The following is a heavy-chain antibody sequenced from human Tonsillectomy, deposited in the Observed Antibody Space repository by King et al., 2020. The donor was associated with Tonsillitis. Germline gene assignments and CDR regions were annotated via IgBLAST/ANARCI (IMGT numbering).Heavy chain of an antibody. CDR3: AVSSRDYFYYYMDV. CDR1: GGTFSSYA. D-gene: IGHD6-13*01. V-gene: IGHV1-69*01. Sequence: VQLVESGAEVKKPGSSVKVSCKASGGTFSSYALSWVRQAPGQGLEWMGGITPIFGPANYAQKFQGRVTITADESTGTAFMELSSLRSEDTAVYYCAVSSRDYFYYYMDVWGKGTTVTVSS. J-gene: IGHJ6*03. CDR2: ITPIFGPA.